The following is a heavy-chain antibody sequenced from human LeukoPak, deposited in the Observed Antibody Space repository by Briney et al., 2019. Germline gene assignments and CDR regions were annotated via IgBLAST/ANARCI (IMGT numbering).Heavy chain of an antibody. J-gene: IGHJ5*02. V-gene: IGHV4-59*08. CDR2: IYYSGST. Sequence: SETLSLTCTVSGGSISSYYWSWIRQPPGKGLEWIGYIYYSGSTNYSPSLSSRVTISVDTSQNQFFLNLYSVTAADTAVYYCARGYYDFWRGFGWFDXXXXGTLVTVSS. CDR1: GGSISSYY. CDR3: ARGYYDFWRGFGWFDX. D-gene: IGHD3-3*01.